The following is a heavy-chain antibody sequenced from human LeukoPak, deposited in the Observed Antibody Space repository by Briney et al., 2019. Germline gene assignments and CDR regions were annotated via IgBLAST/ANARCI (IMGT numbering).Heavy chain of an antibody. V-gene: IGHV1-69*04. CDR3: ARDPPYRRHYYDSPPDLPGDY. D-gene: IGHD3-22*01. Sequence: SVKVSCKASGGTFSSYAISWVRQAPGQGLEWMGRIIPIFGMANYAQKFQGRVTITADKSTSTAYMELSSLRSEDTAVYYCARDPPYRRHYYDSPPDLPGDYWGQGTLVTVSS. J-gene: IGHJ4*02. CDR1: GGTFSSYA. CDR2: IIPIFGMA.